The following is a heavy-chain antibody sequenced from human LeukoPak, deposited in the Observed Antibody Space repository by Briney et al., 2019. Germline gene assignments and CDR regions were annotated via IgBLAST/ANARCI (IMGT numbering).Heavy chain of an antibody. J-gene: IGHJ5*02. CDR3: AKSYGYRVYNWFDP. Sequence: GGSLRLSCAAPVFSFSSYAMGWVCQAPGKGLGWVSSVSGIGRSTYYAASVTGRFTNSRDNSTNTLYLQMSSLRAEETARYYCAKSYGYRVYNWFDPWGQGTLVTVSS. CDR1: VFSFSSYA. V-gene: IGHV3-23*01. CDR2: VSGIGRST. D-gene: IGHD6-13*01.